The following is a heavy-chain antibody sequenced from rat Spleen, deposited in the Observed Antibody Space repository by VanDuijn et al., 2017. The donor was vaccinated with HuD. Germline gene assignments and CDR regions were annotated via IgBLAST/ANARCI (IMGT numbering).Heavy chain of an antibody. CDR2: ISTGGVST. CDR1: GFTFSDYY. J-gene: IGHJ4*01. CDR3: ARQGDYSGGDVMDA. D-gene: IGHD1-1*01. Sequence: EVQLVESDGGLVQPGRSLKLSCAASGFTFSDYYMAWVRQAPTKGLEWVAYISTGGVSTYYRDSVKGRFTISRDNAKSTLYLQMNSLRSEDTATYYCARQGDYSGGDVMDAWGQGASVTVSS. V-gene: IGHV5-25*01.